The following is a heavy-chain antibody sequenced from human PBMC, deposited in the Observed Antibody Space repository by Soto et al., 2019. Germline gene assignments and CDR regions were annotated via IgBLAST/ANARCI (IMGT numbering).Heavy chain of an antibody. CDR3: GRGPSPRAPAGGTPYYYAMDV. J-gene: IGHJ6*02. Sequence: ASVKVSCKASGYDFTAYDINWVRQASGQGLEWMGWMNPINGTTGTARRFQGRVSLSRNTATGTAYLELTSLRSDDTAVYYCGRGPSPRAPAGGTPYYYAMDVWGQGTTVTVSS. CDR2: MNPINGTT. CDR1: GYDFTAYD. V-gene: IGHV1-8*02. D-gene: IGHD6-13*01.